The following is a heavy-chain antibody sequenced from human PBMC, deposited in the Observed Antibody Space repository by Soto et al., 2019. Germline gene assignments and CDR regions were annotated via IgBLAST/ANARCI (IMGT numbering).Heavy chain of an antibody. CDR1: GGTFSSYA. CDR3: ARSTTSYNWNVWFDP. V-gene: IGHV1-69*13. J-gene: IGHJ5*02. D-gene: IGHD1-20*01. CDR2: IIPIFGTA. Sequence: SVEVCCKASGGTFSSYAISWVRQAPGQGLEWMGGIIPIFGTANYAQKFQGRVTITADESTSTAYMELSSLRSEDTAVYYCARSTTSYNWNVWFDPWGQGTLVTVSS.